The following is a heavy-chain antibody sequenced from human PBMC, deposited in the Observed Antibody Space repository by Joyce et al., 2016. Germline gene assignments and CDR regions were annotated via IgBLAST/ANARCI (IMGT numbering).Heavy chain of an antibody. CDR3: ARALGWDSNSCHDY. D-gene: IGHD6-13*01. Sequence: QVQLVESGGGVVQPGRSLRLSCAASGFTFSNYGMHWVRQGPGKGLEWLAVIAYDGNNTYYVDSVKCRFTISRDNSKNTLYLQMNSLRPEDTAVYYCARALGWDSNSCHDYWGQGTLVTVSS. CDR1: GFTFSNYG. V-gene: IGHV3-30*03. CDR2: IAYDGNNT. J-gene: IGHJ4*02.